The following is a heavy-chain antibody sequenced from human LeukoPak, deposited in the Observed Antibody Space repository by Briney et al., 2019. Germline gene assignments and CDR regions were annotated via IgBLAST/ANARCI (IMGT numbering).Heavy chain of an antibody. CDR1: GYTFTSYY. CDR2: INPSGGST. D-gene: IGHD3-3*01. V-gene: IGHV1-46*01. CDR3: ARDERQGPYYDFWSGYLN. J-gene: IGHJ4*02. Sequence: ASVKVSCKASGYTFTSYYMHWVRQAPGQGLEWMGIINPSGGSTSYAQKFQGRVTMTRDTSTSTVYTELSSLRSEDTAVYYCARDERQGPYYDFWSGYLNWGQGTLVTVSS.